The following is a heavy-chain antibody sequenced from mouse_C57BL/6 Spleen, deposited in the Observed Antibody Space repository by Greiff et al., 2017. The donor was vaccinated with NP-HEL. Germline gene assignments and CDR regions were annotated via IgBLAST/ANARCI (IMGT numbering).Heavy chain of an antibody. CDR1: GYTFTDYY. Sequence: QPQQSRPAVVHPFSSFNISCKASGYTFTDYYMNWVKQSPGKSLEWIGDINPNNGGTSYNQKFKGKATLTVDQSSSTAYMELRSLTSEDSAVYYCASYGSSYVGYFDVWGTGTTVTVSS. CDR2: INPNNGGT. CDR3: ASYGSSYVGYFDV. V-gene: IGHV1-26*01. J-gene: IGHJ1*03. D-gene: IGHD1-1*01.